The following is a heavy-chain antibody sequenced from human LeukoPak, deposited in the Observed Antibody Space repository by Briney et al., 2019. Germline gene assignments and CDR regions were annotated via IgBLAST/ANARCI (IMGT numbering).Heavy chain of an antibody. CDR2: INHSGST. CDR1: GGSFSGYY. Sequence: PSETLSLTCAVYGGSFSGYYWSWIRQPPGKGLEWIGEINHSGSTNYNPSLKSRVTISVDTSKNQFSLKLSSVTAADTAVYYCARYYYDSSGYYYYYYGMDVWGQGTTVTVSS. V-gene: IGHV4-34*01. D-gene: IGHD3-22*01. CDR3: ARYYYDSSGYYYYYYGMDV. J-gene: IGHJ6*02.